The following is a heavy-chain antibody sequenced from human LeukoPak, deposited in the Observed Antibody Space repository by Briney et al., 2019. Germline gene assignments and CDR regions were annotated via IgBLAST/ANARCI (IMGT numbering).Heavy chain of an antibody. D-gene: IGHD6-13*01. CDR2: FYPEDGET. V-gene: IGHV1-24*01. J-gene: IGHJ4*02. CDR1: GHTLTELS. Sequence: ASVKVSCKVSGHTLTELSMHWVRQAPGKGLEWMGGFYPEDGETIYAQKFQGRVTMTEDTSTDTAYMELSSLRSEDTAVYYCATAHLSSSWYFDYWGQGTLVTVSS. CDR3: ATAHLSSSWYFDY.